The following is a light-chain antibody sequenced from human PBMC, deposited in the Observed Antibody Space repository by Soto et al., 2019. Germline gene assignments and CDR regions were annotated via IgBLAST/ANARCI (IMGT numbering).Light chain of an antibody. CDR2: EVN. CDR1: SSDVGAYNY. CDR3: SSYVGNNNLV. V-gene: IGLV2-8*01. Sequence: QSALTQPPSASGSPGQSVTMSCTGTSSDVGAYNYVSWYQQHPGKAPKLMIYEVNKRPSGVPDRFSGSKSGNTASLTVSGLQAEDEADYYCSSYVGNNNLVFGGGTQLTVL. J-gene: IGLJ2*01.